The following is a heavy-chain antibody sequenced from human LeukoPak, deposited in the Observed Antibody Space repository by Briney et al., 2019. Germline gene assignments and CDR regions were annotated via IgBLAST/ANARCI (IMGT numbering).Heavy chain of an antibody. D-gene: IGHD3-9*01. CDR3: ARHESMGKRYFDWLLYFDY. CDR1: GGSISSSSYY. CDR2: IYYSGST. Sequence: SETLSLTCTVSGGSISSSSYYWGWLRQPPGKGLEWIGSIYYSGSTYYNPSLKSRVTISVDTSKNQFSLKLSSVTAADTAVYYCARHESMGKRYFDWLLYFDYWGQGTLVTVSS. J-gene: IGHJ4*02. V-gene: IGHV4-39*01.